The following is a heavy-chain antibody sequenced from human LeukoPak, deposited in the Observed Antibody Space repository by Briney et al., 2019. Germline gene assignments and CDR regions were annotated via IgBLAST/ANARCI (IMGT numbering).Heavy chain of an antibody. D-gene: IGHD3-10*01. CDR3: AKDNDYGSGSYYYGMDV. Sequence: PGRSLRLSCAASGITFSSYGMHWVRQAPGKGLEWVAVISYDGSNKYYADSVKGRFTISRDNSKNTLYLQMNSLRAEDTAVYYCAKDNDYGSGSYYYGMDVWGQGTTVTVSS. J-gene: IGHJ6*02. CDR1: GITFSSYG. V-gene: IGHV3-30*18. CDR2: ISYDGSNK.